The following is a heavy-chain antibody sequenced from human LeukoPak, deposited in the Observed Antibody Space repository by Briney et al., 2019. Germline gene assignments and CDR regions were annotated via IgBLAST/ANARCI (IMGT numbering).Heavy chain of an antibody. J-gene: IGHJ2*01. CDR1: GGSISSYY. CDR3: ERAEFYYDILTAFQNWYFDL. V-gene: IGHV4-59*01. Sequence: PSETLSLTCTVSGGSISSYYWSWIRQPPGKGLEWIGYIYYSGSTNYNPSLKSRVTISVDTSKNQFSLKLSSVTAADTAVYYCERAEFYYDILTAFQNWYFDLWGRGTLVTVSS. D-gene: IGHD3-9*01. CDR2: IYYSGST.